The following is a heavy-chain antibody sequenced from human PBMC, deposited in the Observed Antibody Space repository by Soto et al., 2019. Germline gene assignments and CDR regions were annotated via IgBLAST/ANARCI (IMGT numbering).Heavy chain of an antibody. Sequence: ASVKVSCKASGYTFTGYYMHWVRQAPGKGLEWMGGFDPEDGETIYAQKFQGRVTMTEDTSTDTAYMELSSLRSEDTAVYYCATYGYYFDYWGQGTLVTVSS. CDR1: GYTFTGYY. V-gene: IGHV1-24*01. CDR3: ATYGYYFDY. D-gene: IGHD4-17*01. CDR2: FDPEDGET. J-gene: IGHJ4*02.